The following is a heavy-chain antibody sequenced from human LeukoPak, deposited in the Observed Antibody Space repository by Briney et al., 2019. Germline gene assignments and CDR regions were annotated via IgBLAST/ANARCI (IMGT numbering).Heavy chain of an antibody. CDR1: GFTFSSYW. J-gene: IGHJ3*02. CDR2: IKQDGSEK. D-gene: IGHD1-26*01. CDR3: ARVSYYPHDAFDI. V-gene: IGHV3-7*01. Sequence: GGSLRLSRAASGFTFSSYWMNWVRQAPGKGLEWVAKIKQDGSEKYYVDSVKGRFTISRDNAKNSLYLQMNSLRAEDTALYYCARVSYYPHDAFDIWGQGTMVTVSS.